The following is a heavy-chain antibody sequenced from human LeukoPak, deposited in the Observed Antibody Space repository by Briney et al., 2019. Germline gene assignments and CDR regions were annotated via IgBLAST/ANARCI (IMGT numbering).Heavy chain of an antibody. CDR3: ARDPLSTPGQFWDY. CDR1: GFTFSSYE. D-gene: IGHD2/OR15-2a*01. J-gene: IGHJ4*02. Sequence: PGGAPRLSCAASGFTFSSYEMNWVRQAPGKGLEGVSYISSSGSTIYYADSVKGRFTISRDNAKNSLYLQMNSLRAEDTAVYYCARDPLSTPGQFWDYCGQGTLVTVYS. V-gene: IGHV3-48*03. CDR2: ISSSGSTI.